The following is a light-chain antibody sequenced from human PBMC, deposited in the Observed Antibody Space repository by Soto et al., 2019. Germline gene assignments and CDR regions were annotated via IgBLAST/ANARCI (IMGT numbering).Light chain of an antibody. CDR3: QQYNSYSWT. CDR2: DAS. J-gene: IGKJ1*01. Sequence: DIQMTQSPSTLSASVGDRVTITCRASQSISSWLAWYQQKPGKAPKLLIYDASSLESGVPSRFSGSRSGTEFTLTISSLQPDDFATYCCQQYNSYSWTFGQGTKVDIK. CDR1: QSISSW. V-gene: IGKV1-5*01.